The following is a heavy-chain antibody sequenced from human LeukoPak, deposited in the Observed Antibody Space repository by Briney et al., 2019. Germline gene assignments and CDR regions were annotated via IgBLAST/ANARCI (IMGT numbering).Heavy chain of an antibody. D-gene: IGHD4-17*01. V-gene: IGHV4-59*01. CDR3: ARARGGDYGDYWYFDL. CDR1: GGSISSYY. J-gene: IGHJ2*01. CDR2: IYYSGST. Sequence: SETLSLTCTVSGGSISSYYWSWIRQPPGKGLEWIGYIYYSGSTNYNPSLKSRVTISVDTSKNQFSLKLSSVTAADTAVYYCARARGGDYGDYWYFDLWGRGTLVTVSS.